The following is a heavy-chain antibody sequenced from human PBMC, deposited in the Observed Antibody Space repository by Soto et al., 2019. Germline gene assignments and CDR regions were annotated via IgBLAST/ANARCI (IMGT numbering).Heavy chain of an antibody. Sequence: QVQLVQSGAEVKKPGSSVKVSCKASGGTFSSYTISWVRQAPGQGLEWMGRIIPILGIANYAQKFQGRLTITADKSTSTAYMELSSLRSEDTAVYYCAMVRGDFAFDIWGQGTMVTVSS. CDR2: IIPILGIA. CDR1: GGTFSSYT. D-gene: IGHD3-10*01. V-gene: IGHV1-69*02. J-gene: IGHJ3*02. CDR3: AMVRGDFAFDI.